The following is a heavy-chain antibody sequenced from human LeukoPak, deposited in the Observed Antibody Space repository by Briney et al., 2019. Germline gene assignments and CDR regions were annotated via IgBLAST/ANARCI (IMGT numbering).Heavy chain of an antibody. CDR2: INPSGGST. D-gene: IGHD3-3*02. V-gene: IGHV1-46*01. Sequence: ASVTVSCKASAYTFTSYYMHWVRQGPGQGLEWMGIINPSGGSTSYAQKFQGRVTMTRDRCTSTGYRELSDLRPEDTAQYYCLRDVAIALLRYYFDDWGQGTLVTVSS. J-gene: IGHJ4*02. CDR3: LRDVAIALLRYYFDD. CDR1: AYTFTSYY.